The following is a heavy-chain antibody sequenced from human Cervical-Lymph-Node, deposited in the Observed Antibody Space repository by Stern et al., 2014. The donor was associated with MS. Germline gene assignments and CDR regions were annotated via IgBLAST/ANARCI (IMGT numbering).Heavy chain of an antibody. J-gene: IGHJ5*02. CDR3: ARVVRFLEWVPFDP. Sequence: QLVQSGSGLVRPSQTLSLTCTVSGGSVSSGGYTWSWLRQPPGKGLEWIGYIYEDESSYYNPSLKSRATISIDRSKNQFSLRLTSMTAADTALYYCARVVRFLEWVPFDPWGQGILVTVSS. CDR2: IYEDESS. CDR1: GGSVSSGGYT. D-gene: IGHD3-3*01. V-gene: IGHV4-30-2*01.